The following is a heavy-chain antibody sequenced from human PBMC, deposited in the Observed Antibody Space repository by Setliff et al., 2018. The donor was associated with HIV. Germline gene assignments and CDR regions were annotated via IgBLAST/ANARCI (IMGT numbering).Heavy chain of an antibody. CDR1: GFTFHNVW. V-gene: IGHV3-7*01. CDR2: IGQDGSEK. D-gene: IGHD3-16*01. CDR3: AAVPWGHSSLIIDH. J-gene: IGHJ4*02. Sequence: GSLRLSCAASGFTFHNVWMRWVRQAPGKGLEWVANIGQDGSEKNYVDSVKGRFTISRDNAKNSVYLQMHSLRVEDTAVYYCAAVPWGHSSLIIDHWGQGTPVTAPQ.